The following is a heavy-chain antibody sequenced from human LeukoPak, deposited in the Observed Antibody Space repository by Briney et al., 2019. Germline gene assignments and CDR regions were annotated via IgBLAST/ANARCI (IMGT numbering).Heavy chain of an antibody. D-gene: IGHD3-3*01. V-gene: IGHV1-69*05. J-gene: IGHJ4*02. CDR1: GGTFSSYA. CDR2: IIPIFGTA. CDR3: ARGLLRFSWLDFDY. Sequence: SVKVSCKASGGTFSSYAISWVRQAPGQGREWMGGIIPIFGTANYAQKFQGRVTITTDESTSTAYMELSSLRSEDTAVYYCARGLLRFSWLDFDYWGQGTLVTVSS.